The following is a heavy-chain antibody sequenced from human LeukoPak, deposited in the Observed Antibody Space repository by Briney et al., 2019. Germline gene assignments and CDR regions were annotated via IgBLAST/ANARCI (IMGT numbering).Heavy chain of an antibody. Sequence: GGSLRLSWAAPGFTFSGYSLHWVRHAPGKGLEWVSGISWNSGSIGYADFVKGRFTISRDNAKNSLYLQMNSLRAEDTALYYCAKDLTTTYYYYYMDVWGKGTTVTVSS. J-gene: IGHJ6*03. V-gene: IGHV3-9*01. CDR1: GFTFSGYS. CDR3: AKDLTTTYYYYYMDV. D-gene: IGHD1-1*01. CDR2: ISWNSGSI.